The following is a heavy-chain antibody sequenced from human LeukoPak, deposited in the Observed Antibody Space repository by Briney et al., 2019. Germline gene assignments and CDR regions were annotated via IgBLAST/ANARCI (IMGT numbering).Heavy chain of an antibody. D-gene: IGHD3-10*01. V-gene: IGHV3-21*01. CDR3: ARDPALGFGELQKNNWFDP. CDR2: ISSSSSYI. CDR1: GFTFSSYS. J-gene: IGHJ5*02. Sequence: PGGSLRLSCAASGFTFSSYSMNWVRQAPGKGLEWVSSISSSSSYIYYADSVKGRFTISRDNAKNSLYLQMNSLRAEDTAVYYCARDPALGFGELQKNNWFDPWGQGTLVTVSS.